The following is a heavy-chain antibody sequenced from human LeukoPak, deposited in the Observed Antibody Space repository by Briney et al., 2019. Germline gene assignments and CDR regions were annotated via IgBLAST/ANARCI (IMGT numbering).Heavy chain of an antibody. CDR3: AKDSEDTALDH. CDR1: GFTFSSYG. J-gene: IGHJ4*02. CDR2: ISYDGSNK. D-gene: IGHD5-18*01. V-gene: IGHV3-30*18. Sequence: GGSLRLSCAASGFTFSSYGMHWVRQAPGKGLEWVAVISYDGSNKYYADSVKGRFTISRDNSKNTLYLQMNSLRAEDTAVYYCAKDSEDTALDHWGQGTLVTVSS.